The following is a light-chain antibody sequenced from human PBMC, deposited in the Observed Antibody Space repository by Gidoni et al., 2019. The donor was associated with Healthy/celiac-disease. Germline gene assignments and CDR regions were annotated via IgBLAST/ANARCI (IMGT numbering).Light chain of an antibody. CDR1: SSDVGGYNY. J-gene: IGLJ1*01. CDR2: DVS. V-gene: IGLV2-14*01. CDR3: SSYTSSSTLYV. Sequence: QSALTQPASVSGSPGQSLPTPCTGTSSDVGGYNYVSWYQQHPGKAPKLMIYDVSNRPSGVSNRFSGSKSGNTASLTISGLQAEDEADYYCSSYTSSSTLYVFGTGTKVTVL.